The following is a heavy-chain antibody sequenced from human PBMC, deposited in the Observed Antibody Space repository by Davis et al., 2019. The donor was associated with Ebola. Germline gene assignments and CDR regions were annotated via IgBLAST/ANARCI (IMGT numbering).Heavy chain of an antibody. J-gene: IGHJ4*02. Sequence: GESLKISCAASGFTFSTYSFNWVRQAPGKGLEWVSYINSISTTKYYADSVKGRFTISRDNSKNTVYLQMHSLRAEDTAIYYCAKNRYSGAYNYFDFWGQGTLDSVSS. CDR2: INSISTTK. CDR1: GFTFSTYS. CDR3: AKNRYSGAYNYFDF. V-gene: IGHV3-48*01. D-gene: IGHD6-25*01.